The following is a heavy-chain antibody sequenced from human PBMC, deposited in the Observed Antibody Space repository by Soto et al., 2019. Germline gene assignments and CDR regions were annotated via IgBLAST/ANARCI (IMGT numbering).Heavy chain of an antibody. D-gene: IGHD1-1*01. J-gene: IGHJ3*02. V-gene: IGHV3-30*03. CDR3: AIIPQMVERRVLDAFDI. CDR2: ISYDGSNK. Sequence: GGSLRLSCAASGFTFSSYGMHWVRQAPGKGLEWVAVISYDGSNKYYADSVKGRFTISRDNSKNTLYLQMNSLRAEDTAVYYCAIIPQMVERRVLDAFDIWGQGTMVTVSS. CDR1: GFTFSSYG.